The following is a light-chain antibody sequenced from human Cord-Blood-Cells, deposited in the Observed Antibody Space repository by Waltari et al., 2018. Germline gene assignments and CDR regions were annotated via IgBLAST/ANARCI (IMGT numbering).Light chain of an antibody. CDR1: QRVSSY. J-gene: IGKJ1*01. CDR2: DAS. V-gene: IGKV3-11*01. Sequence: EIVLTQSPATLSLSPGERATLSCRASQRVSSYLDWYQQKPGQAPRLRLYDASNMATGIPARFSCSVSGTDFTLTISSLEPEDCAVYYCQQRSNWPRTFGQGTKVEIK. CDR3: QQRSNWPRT.